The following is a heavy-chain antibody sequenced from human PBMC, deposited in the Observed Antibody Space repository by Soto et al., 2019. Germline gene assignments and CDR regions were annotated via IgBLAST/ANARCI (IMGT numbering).Heavy chain of an antibody. CDR3: ARGLWSGYYSNWFDP. V-gene: IGHV6-1*01. CDR2: TYYRSKWYN. D-gene: IGHD3-3*01. CDR1: GDSVSSNRAA. J-gene: IGHJ5*02. Sequence: QALSLTCAISGDSVSSNRAAWNWIRQSPSRGLEWLGRTYYRSKWYNDYAVSVKSRITIKPDTSKNQFSLQLNSVTPEDTAVYYCARGLWSGYYSNWFDPWGQGTLVTVSS.